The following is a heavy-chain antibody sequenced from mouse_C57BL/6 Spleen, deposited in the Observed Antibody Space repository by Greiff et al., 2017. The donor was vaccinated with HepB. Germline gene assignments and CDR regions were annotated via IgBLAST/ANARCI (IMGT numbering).Heavy chain of an antibody. Sequence: EVKVVESEGGLVQPGSSMKLSCTASGFTFSDYYMAWVRQVPEMGLEWVANINYDGSSTYYLDSLKSRFIISRDNAKNILYLQMSSLKSEDTATYYCARERNYDYGGYFDVWGTGTTVTVSS. J-gene: IGHJ1*03. CDR3: ARERNYDYGGYFDV. V-gene: IGHV5-16*01. CDR2: INYDGSST. CDR1: GFTFSDYY. D-gene: IGHD2-4*01.